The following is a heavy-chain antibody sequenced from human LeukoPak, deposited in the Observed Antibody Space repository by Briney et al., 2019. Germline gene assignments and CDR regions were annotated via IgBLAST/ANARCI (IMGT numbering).Heavy chain of an antibody. CDR3: ARVRGTYYDILTGYSDWFDP. V-gene: IGHV1-46*01. J-gene: IGHJ5*02. Sequence: ASVKVSCKASGYTFTSYYMYWVRQAPGQGLEWMGIINPSGDNTNYAQKFQGRVTMTRDMSTTTVYMELSRLRSDDTAVYYCARVRGTYYDILTGYSDWFDPWGQGSLVTVSS. D-gene: IGHD3-9*01. CDR2: INPSGDNT. CDR1: GYTFTSYY.